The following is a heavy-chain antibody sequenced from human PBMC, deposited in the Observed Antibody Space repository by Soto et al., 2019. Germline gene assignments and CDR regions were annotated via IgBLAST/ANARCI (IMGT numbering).Heavy chain of an antibody. CDR2: ISAYNGNT. CDR3: ARDILIIPVAGSPDY. D-gene: IGHD6-19*01. Sequence: GASVKVSCKASGYTFTSYGISWVRQAPGQGLEWMGWISAYNGNTNYAQKLQGRVTMTTDTSTSTAYMELRSLRSDDTAVYYCARDILIIPVAGSPDYRGQGTLVTGSS. J-gene: IGHJ4*02. V-gene: IGHV1-18*01. CDR1: GYTFTSYG.